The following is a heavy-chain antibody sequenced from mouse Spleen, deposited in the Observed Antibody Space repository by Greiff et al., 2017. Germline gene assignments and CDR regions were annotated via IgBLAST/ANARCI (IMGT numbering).Heavy chain of an antibody. J-gene: IGHJ1*01. V-gene: IGHV1-80*01. CDR1: GYAFSSYW. CDR2: IYPGDGDT. D-gene: IGHD2-12*01. Sequence: VHLQQSGAELVRPGSSVKLSCKASGYAFSSYWMNWVKQRPGQGLEWIGQIYPGDGDTNYNRKFKGQATLTADKSSSTAYMQLSSLTSEDSAVYFCARECYCRYGYLDVWGAGTTVTVSS. CDR3: ARECYCRYGYLDV.